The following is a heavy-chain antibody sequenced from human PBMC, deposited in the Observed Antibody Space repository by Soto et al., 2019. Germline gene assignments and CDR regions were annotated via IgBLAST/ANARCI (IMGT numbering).Heavy chain of an antibody. Sequence: SETLSLTCTVSGGSISRSTYYWAWLRQSPGKGPEWIGSVFYTGFTSYNPSLESRVSVSVDTSKSQFTLKLSAVTAADTAVYYCATSQKGYNWSYFDHWGQGALVTVSS. J-gene: IGHJ4*02. CDR2: VFYTGFT. CDR1: GGSISRSTYY. CDR3: ATSQKGYNWSYFDH. D-gene: IGHD1-20*01. V-gene: IGHV4-39*01.